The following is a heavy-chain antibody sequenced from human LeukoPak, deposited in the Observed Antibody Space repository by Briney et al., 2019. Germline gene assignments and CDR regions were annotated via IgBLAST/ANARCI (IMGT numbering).Heavy chain of an antibody. CDR1: GGTFSSYA. V-gene: IGHV1-69*04. CDR2: IIPILGIA. D-gene: IGHD6-19*01. Sequence: ASVKVSCKASGGTFSSYAISWVRQAPGQGPEWMGRIIPILGIANYAQKFQGRVTITADKSTSTAYMELSSLRSEDTAVYYCAAPGERWLVNSFDYWGQGTLVTVSS. J-gene: IGHJ4*02. CDR3: AAPGERWLVNSFDY.